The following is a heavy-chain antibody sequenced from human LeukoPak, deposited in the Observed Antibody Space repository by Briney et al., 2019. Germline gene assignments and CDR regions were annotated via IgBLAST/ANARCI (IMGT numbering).Heavy chain of an antibody. CDR2: ITSGGAP. CDR1: GFTFSNYA. CDR3: ARDPDGVYIGAFEF. V-gene: IGHV3-23*01. Sequence: TGGSLRLSCAASGFTFSNYAVMWVRQAPGQGLEWVSAITSGGAPRYTDSVKGRFTISRDNSKNTLYLQMNSLRAEDTAQYFCARDPDGVYIGAFEFWGRGTVVTVSS. D-gene: IGHD4-17*01. J-gene: IGHJ3*01.